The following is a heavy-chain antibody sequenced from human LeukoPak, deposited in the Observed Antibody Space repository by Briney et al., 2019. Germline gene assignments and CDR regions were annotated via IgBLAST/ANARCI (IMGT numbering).Heavy chain of an antibody. J-gene: IGHJ4*02. D-gene: IGHD6-13*01. CDR3: ARGRYLTTGGGAAAGFLDY. Sequence: SETLSLTCAVYGGSLSGYYWNWLRQPPGKGLEWIGEINHSGNTNYSPSLKSRVTISVDTSQNHLSLRLRSLTAADTAVYYCARGRYLTTGGGAAAGFLDYWGQGSLVTVSS. CDR2: INHSGNT. CDR1: GGSLSGYY. V-gene: IGHV4-34*01.